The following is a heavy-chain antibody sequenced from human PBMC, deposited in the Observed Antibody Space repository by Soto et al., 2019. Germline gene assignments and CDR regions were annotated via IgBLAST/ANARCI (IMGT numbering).Heavy chain of an antibody. V-gene: IGHV4-31*03. Sequence: QVQLQESGPGLVKPSQTLSLTCTVSGGSISSGGYYWSWIRQHPGKGLEWIGYIYYSGSTYYNPSLKSRVTISVDTSKNQFSLKLSSVTAADTAVYYCARVGYCSGGSCYFYYYYYMDVWGKGTTVTVSS. CDR2: IYYSGST. D-gene: IGHD2-15*01. CDR3: ARVGYCSGGSCYFYYYYYMDV. J-gene: IGHJ6*03. CDR1: GGSISSGGYY.